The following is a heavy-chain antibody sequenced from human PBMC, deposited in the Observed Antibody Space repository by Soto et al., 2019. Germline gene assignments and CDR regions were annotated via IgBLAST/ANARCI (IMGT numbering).Heavy chain of an antibody. J-gene: IGHJ6*02. V-gene: IGHV5-51*01. CDR1: GYTFTNYW. CDR2: IYPGDSDT. Sequence: GESLKISCKGSGYTFTNYWIGWVRQMPGKGLEWMGIIYPGDSDTKYNPSFQGQVTISADKSIITTYLQWSSLKASDTAIYYCARGVVVVPAAPYYYYGMDVWGQGTTVTVSS. CDR3: ARGVVVVPAAPYYYYGMDV. D-gene: IGHD2-2*01.